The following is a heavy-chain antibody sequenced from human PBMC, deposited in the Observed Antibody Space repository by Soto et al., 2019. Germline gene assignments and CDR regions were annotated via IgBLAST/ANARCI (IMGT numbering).Heavy chain of an antibody. V-gene: IGHV3-23*01. D-gene: IGHD1-7*01. J-gene: IGHJ4*02. Sequence: GGSLRLSCAASGFTFNNYAMRWVRQAPGKELEWASAISANGQGIYYADSVKGRFIISRDSSKNTVFLHMDSLTAEDTAVYYCAKDRNYPRDQFHNWGQGTLVTVS. CDR3: AKDRNYPRDQFHN. CDR1: GFTFNNYA. CDR2: ISANGQGI.